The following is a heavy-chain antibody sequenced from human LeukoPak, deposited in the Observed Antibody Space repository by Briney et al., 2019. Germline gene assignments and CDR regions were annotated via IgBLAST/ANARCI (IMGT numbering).Heavy chain of an antibody. D-gene: IGHD3-10*01. Sequence: PSETLSLTCTVSGGSISSYYWSWIRQPAGKGLEWIGRIYTSGSTNYNPSLKSRVTISVDTSKNQFSLKLSSVTAADTAVYYCASQYYGSGSYSYYFDYWGQGTLVTVSS. V-gene: IGHV4-4*07. CDR1: GGSISSYY. CDR2: IYTSGST. CDR3: ASQYYGSGSYSYYFDY. J-gene: IGHJ4*02.